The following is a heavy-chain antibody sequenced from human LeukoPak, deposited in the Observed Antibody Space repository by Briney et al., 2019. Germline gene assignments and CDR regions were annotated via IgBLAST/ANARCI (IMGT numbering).Heavy chain of an antibody. CDR2: IYTSGST. CDR1: GGSISSYY. J-gene: IGHJ6*03. D-gene: IGHD1-26*01. CDR3: ARDGGATTVYYYMDV. V-gene: IGHV4-4*07. Sequence: SETLSLTCTVSGGSISSYYWSWIRQPAGKGLEWIGRIYTSGSTNYNPSLKSRVTMSVDTSKNQFSLKLSSVTAADTAVYYCARDGGATTVYYYMDVWGKGTTATISS.